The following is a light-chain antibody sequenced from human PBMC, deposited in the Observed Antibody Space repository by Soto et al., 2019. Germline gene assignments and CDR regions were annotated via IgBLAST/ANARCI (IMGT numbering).Light chain of an antibody. Sequence: DIQMTQSPSSVSASVGDRVTITCRASHVISSWLAWYHQKPGKAPKLLIYAASRWQSGVPSRFSGSESGADFSLTISSLQPEDDATYYCQQTNDFPYTFGQGTKLEIK. CDR3: QQTNDFPYT. CDR1: HVISSW. J-gene: IGKJ2*01. CDR2: AAS. V-gene: IGKV1-12*01.